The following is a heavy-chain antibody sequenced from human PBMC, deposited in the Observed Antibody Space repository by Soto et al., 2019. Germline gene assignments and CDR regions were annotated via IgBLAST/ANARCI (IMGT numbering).Heavy chain of an antibody. D-gene: IGHD2-15*01. V-gene: IGHV4-59*08. J-gene: IGHJ4*02. CDR3: ARCATGYCNGGSCYRRYFFDY. Sequence: PXETLSLTCTASGGSISSYYWSWIRQPPGKGLEWIGYIYYSGSTNYNPSIKSRVTISVDTSKNQFSLKLSSVTAADTAVYYCARCATGYCNGGSCYRRYFFDYWGQGTLVTVSS. CDR1: GGSISSYY. CDR2: IYYSGST.